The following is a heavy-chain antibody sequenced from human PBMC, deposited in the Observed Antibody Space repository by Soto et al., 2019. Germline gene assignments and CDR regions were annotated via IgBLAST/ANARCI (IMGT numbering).Heavy chain of an antibody. V-gene: IGHV3-7*01. CDR2: IKQDGSEI. CDR3: ARDTYYYDSSGYYYFEPVVGMDV. D-gene: IGHD3-22*01. Sequence: PGGSLRLSCAASGFTFSSYGMHWVRQAPGKGLEWVADIKQDGSEINYVDSVKGRVTISRDNAKNSLYLQRNSLRDEDMAVYYCARDTYYYDSSGYYYFEPVVGMDVLCQETTVTVSS. J-gene: IGHJ6*02. CDR1: GFTFSSYG.